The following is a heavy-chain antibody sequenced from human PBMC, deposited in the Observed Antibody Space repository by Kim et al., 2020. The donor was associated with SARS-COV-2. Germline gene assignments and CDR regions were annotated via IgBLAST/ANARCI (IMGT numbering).Heavy chain of an antibody. J-gene: IGHJ6*02. V-gene: IGHV1-18*01. Sequence: ASVKVSCKASGYTFTSYGISWVRQAPGQGLEWMGWISAYNGNTNYAQKLQGRVTMTTDTSPSTAYMELRSLRSDDTAVYYCARDRVDDYIWGSYRRYGMDVWGQGPTVTVSS. CDR1: GYTFTSYG. D-gene: IGHD3-16*02. CDR2: ISAYNGNT. CDR3: ARDRVDDYIWGSYRRYGMDV.